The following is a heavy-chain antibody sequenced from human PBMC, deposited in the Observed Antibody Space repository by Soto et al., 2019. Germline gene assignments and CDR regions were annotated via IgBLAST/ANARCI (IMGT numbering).Heavy chain of an antibody. CDR1: GFTFSTSP. V-gene: IGHV3-23*01. J-gene: IGHJ4*02. Sequence: EVQLLESGGDLVQPGGSLRLSCEAFGFTFSTSPMSWVRQAPGKGLDWVSAINCCGGSTFYADSVRGRFTSSRDDSKNTLYLQMNSLRAEDTAVYYCAKTHYDLLDYWGQGPLVTVS. CDR3: AKTHYDLLDY. CDR2: INCCGGST. D-gene: IGHD3-3*01.